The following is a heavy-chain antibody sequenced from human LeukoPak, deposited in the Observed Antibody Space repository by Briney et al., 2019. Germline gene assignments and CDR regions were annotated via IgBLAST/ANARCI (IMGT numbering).Heavy chain of an antibody. CDR1: GGSISGYY. Sequence: PSETLSLTCTVSGGSISGYYWTSIRQPPGKGLEWLGDIYYSGSTNYNPSLKNRITMSVDTPKNRFSLKLSSVTAADTAVYYCARVDRAYSTRYFDYWGQGTLVTVSS. V-gene: IGHV4-59*13. CDR3: ARVDRAYSTRYFDY. J-gene: IGHJ4*02. D-gene: IGHD4-11*01. CDR2: IYYSGST.